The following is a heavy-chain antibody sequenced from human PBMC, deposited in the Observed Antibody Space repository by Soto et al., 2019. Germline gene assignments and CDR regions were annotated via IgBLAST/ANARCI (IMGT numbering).Heavy chain of an antibody. V-gene: IGHV3-48*01. Sequence: EVQLVESGGGLVQPGGSLRLSCAASGFTFSSYSMNWVRQAPGKGLEWVSYISSSSSTIYYADAVKGRFTISRDNAKNSLDLQVNSLRAEDTAVYYCARDGCSGGSCYLYDYYYYMDVWGKGTTVAVSS. CDR2: ISSSSSTI. D-gene: IGHD2-15*01. CDR3: ARDGCSGGSCYLYDYYYYMDV. CDR1: GFTFSSYS. J-gene: IGHJ6*03.